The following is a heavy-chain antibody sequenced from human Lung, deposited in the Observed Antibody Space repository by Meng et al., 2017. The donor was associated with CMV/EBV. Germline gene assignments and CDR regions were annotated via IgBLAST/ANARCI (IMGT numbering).Heavy chain of an antibody. CDR1: GGSGSSTNW. CDR2: IYHSGST. CDR3: ARADKVRFDY. Sequence: QVHLQGSGPGLVKPPGTRPLTCAVPGGSGSSTNWWSWVRHPPGKGLEWIGEIYHSGSTNYNPSLKSRVSISVDKSKNQFSLKLSSVTAADTAVYYCARADKVRFDYWGQGTLVTVSS. V-gene: IGHV4-4*03. J-gene: IGHJ4*02.